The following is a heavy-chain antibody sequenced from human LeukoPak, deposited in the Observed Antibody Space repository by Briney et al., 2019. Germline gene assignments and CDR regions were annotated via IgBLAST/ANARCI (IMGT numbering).Heavy chain of an antibody. CDR2: MKPNSGNT. D-gene: IGHD6-13*01. CDR3: AREHSSSWFRPPGDIYYYYGMDV. CDR1: GYTFTNYD. Sequence: ASVKVSCKASGYTFTNYDINWVRQATGQGLEWMGYMKPNSGNTGYAQKFQGRVTMTRGTSISTAYMELSSLTSEDTAVYYCAREHSSSWFRPPGDIYYYYGMDVWGQGTTVTVSS. J-gene: IGHJ6*02. V-gene: IGHV1-8*01.